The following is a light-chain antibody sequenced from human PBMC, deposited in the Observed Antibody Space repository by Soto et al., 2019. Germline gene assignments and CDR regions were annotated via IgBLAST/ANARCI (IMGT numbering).Light chain of an antibody. CDR2: KAS. V-gene: IGKV1-5*03. Sequence: DIQMTQSPSTLSASVGDRVTITCRASQSISSWLAWYQQKPGRAPKLLIYKASSLETRVPSRFSGSGSGTEFTLIISSLQPDDFVSYYCQQYGSSSPWTFGQGTKVEIK. CDR1: QSISSW. CDR3: QQYGSSSPWT. J-gene: IGKJ1*01.